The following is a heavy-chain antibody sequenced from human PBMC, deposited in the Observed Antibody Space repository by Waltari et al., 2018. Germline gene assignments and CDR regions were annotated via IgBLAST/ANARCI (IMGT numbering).Heavy chain of an antibody. Sequence: QVQLVQSGAEVKKPGSSVKVSCKASGGTFSSYALSWVRPAPGQRLEWMGGIIPIFGTANYAQKFQGRVTITADESTSTAYMELSSLRSEDTAVYYCAGSSPWAMVYYFDCWGQGTLVTVSS. CDR3: AGSSPWAMVYYFDC. CDR2: IIPIFGTA. CDR1: GGTFSSYA. J-gene: IGHJ4*02. D-gene: IGHD5-18*01. V-gene: IGHV1-69*01.